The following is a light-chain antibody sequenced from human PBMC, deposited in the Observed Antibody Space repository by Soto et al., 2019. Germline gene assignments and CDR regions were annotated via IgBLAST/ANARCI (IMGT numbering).Light chain of an antibody. V-gene: IGLV2-14*01. Sequence: QSALTQPASVSGSPGQSITISCTGTSSDVGGYTYVSWYQQHPGKAPKLMIYEVSNRPSGVSNRLSGSKSGNTASLTISGLQAEDEADYYCSSYTSSSTRVFGGGTKLTVL. J-gene: IGLJ3*02. CDR3: SSYTSSSTRV. CDR2: EVS. CDR1: SSDVGGYTY.